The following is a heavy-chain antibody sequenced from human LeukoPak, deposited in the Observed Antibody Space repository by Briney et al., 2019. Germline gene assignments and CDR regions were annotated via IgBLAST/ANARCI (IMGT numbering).Heavy chain of an antibody. CDR1: GFTFSSYW. CDR3: ARDRLDTPDAFDI. V-gene: IGHV3-7*01. CDR2: IKQDGSEK. D-gene: IGHD5-18*01. Sequence: GGSLRLSCAASGFTFSSYWMSWVRQAPGKGLEWVANIKQDGSEKYYVDSEKGRFTISRDNAKNSLYLQMNSLRAEDTAVYYCARDRLDTPDAFDIWGQGTMVTVSS. J-gene: IGHJ3*02.